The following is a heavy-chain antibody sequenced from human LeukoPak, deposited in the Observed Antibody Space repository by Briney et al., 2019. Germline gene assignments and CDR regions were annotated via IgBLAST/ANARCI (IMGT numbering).Heavy chain of an antibody. V-gene: IGHV4-59*01. J-gene: IGHJ4*02. CDR2: IYYSAST. D-gene: IGHD6-13*01. Sequence: SETLSLTCTVAGGFISSYYWSWIRQPPGEGMEWIGYIYYSASTNYTPSLKSRVTISVDTSKNQFPLKLSSVTAADTAVYYCARDSGSSRGFDYWGQGTLVTVSS. CDR3: ARDSGSSRGFDY. CDR1: GGFISSYY.